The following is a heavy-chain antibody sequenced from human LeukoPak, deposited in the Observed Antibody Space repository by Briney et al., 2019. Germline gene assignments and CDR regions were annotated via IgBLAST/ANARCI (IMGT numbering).Heavy chain of an antibody. CDR2: IRYDGSIK. D-gene: IGHD3-10*01. CDR1: GFTFTSYG. CDR3: AKDGRQRKTYYYGSGSAFDI. V-gene: IGHV3-30*02. J-gene: IGHJ3*02. Sequence: PGGSLRLSCAASGFTFTSYGMHWVRQAPGKGLEWVAFIRYDGSIKYYGDSVKGRFTISRDNSKNTLYLEMNSLRAEDAAVYFCAKDGRQRKTYYYGSGSAFDIWGQGTTVTVSS.